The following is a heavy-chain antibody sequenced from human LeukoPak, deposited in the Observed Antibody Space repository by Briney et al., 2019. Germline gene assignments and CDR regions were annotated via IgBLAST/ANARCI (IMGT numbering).Heavy chain of an antibody. CDR1: GFTFSDYY. Sequence: GGSLRLSCAASGFTFSDYYMSWIRQAPGKGLEWVSYISSSGSTIYYADSVKGRFTISRDNAKNSLYLQMNSLRAEDTAVYYCAKDGSGYYYVTYFDYWGQGTLVTVSS. D-gene: IGHD3-22*01. CDR2: ISSSGSTI. CDR3: AKDGSGYYYVTYFDY. V-gene: IGHV3-11*04. J-gene: IGHJ4*02.